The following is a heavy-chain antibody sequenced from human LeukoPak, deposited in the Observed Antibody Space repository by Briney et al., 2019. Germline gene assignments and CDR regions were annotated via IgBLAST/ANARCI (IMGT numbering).Heavy chain of an antibody. D-gene: IGHD3-10*01. J-gene: IGHJ4*02. CDR3: ARSKNYYGSGDY. Sequence: SETLSLTCTVSAGSVSNGNYYWSWLRQPPGKALEWIGYIYYTGTTYYIPSLEGRVTISVDTSKNQFSVKLNSVTAADTAVYYCARSKNYYGSGDYWSRGPLVTVSS. V-gene: IGHV4-61*01. CDR1: AGSVSNGNYY. CDR2: IYYTGTT.